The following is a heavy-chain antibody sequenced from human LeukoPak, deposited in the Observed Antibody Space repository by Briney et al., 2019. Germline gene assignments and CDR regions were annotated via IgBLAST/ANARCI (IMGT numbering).Heavy chain of an antibody. CDR1: GGSISSGGYY. Sequence: PSETLSLTCTVSGGSISSGGYYWSWIRQHPGKGLEWIGYIYYSGSTYYNPSLKSRVTISVDTSKNQFSLKLSSVTAADTAVYYCARDQPREGFDYWGQGTLVTVSS. J-gene: IGHJ4*02. V-gene: IGHV4-31*03. CDR3: ARDQPREGFDY. CDR2: IYYSGST.